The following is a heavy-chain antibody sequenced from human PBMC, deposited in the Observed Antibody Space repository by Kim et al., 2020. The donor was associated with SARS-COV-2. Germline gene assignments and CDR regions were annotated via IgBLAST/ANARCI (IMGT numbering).Heavy chain of an antibody. Sequence: ASVKVSCKASGYTFTGYYIHWVRQAPGQGLEWMGRINPNSGGGNYAQNFQARVTMTRDTSTSTDYMELSRLRSDDTAVYYCASEITAADIPSGVFDRWGQGTLVTVSS. V-gene: IGHV1-2*06. CDR1: GYTFTGYY. CDR3: ASEITAADIPSGVFDR. D-gene: IGHD6-13*01. J-gene: IGHJ4*02. CDR2: INPNSGGG.